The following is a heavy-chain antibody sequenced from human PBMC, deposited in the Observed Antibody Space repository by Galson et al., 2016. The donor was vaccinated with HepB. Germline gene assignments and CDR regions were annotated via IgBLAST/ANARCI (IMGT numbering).Heavy chain of an antibody. V-gene: IGHV3-11*06. CDR3: ARDRGENYEISGYHDY. CDR1: GFTFSDYY. J-gene: IGHJ4*02. Sequence: SLRLSCAASGFTFSDYYMSWIRQTPGKGLEWVSFISGSGFSTNYAGSVRGRFTISRDIAKNSVHLEMNNLRAEDTAVYYCARDRGENYEISGYHDYWGQGALVTVSS. D-gene: IGHD3-22*01. CDR2: ISGSGFST.